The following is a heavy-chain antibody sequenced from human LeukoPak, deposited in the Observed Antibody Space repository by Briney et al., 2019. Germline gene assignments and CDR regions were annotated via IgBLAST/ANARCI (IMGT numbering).Heavy chain of an antibody. D-gene: IGHD5-18*01. CDR1: GGSFSGYY. V-gene: IGHV4-34*01. Sequence: SETLSLTCAVYGGSFSGYYWSWIRQPPGKGLEWIGEINHSGSTNYNPSLKSRVTISVDTSKNQFSLKLSSVTAADTAVYYCARHFRGYGARWFDPWGQGTLVTVSS. CDR2: INHSGST. CDR3: ARHFRGYGARWFDP. J-gene: IGHJ5*02.